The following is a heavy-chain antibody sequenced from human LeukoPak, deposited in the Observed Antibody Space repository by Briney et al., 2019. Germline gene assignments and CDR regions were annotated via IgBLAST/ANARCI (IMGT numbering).Heavy chain of an antibody. V-gene: IGHV3-48*03. D-gene: IGHD6-19*01. Sequence: AGGSLRLSCAASGFTFSSYEMNWVRQAPGKGLEWVSYISTSGSTIYYADSVKGRFTISRDNAKNSLYLQMNSLRAEDTAVYYCARASRIAVAGRTHYYFDYWGQGILVTVSS. CDR1: GFTFSSYE. CDR2: ISTSGSTI. J-gene: IGHJ4*02. CDR3: ARASRIAVAGRTHYYFDY.